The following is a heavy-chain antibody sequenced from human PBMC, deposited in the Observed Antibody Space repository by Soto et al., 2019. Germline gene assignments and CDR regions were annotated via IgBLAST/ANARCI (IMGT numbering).Heavy chain of an antibody. CDR1: GGSISSGGYY. Sequence: QVQLQESGPGLVKPSQTLSLTCTVSGGSISSGGYYWTWIRQHPGKGLEYIGYISYSGSTYYNPSLKRRATNSVDTSKNQFSLKLSSVTAADTAVYYCARNGSSYGYGDDYWGQGTLVTVSS. J-gene: IGHJ4*02. CDR2: ISYSGST. V-gene: IGHV4-31*03. D-gene: IGHD5-18*01. CDR3: ARNGSSYGYGDDY.